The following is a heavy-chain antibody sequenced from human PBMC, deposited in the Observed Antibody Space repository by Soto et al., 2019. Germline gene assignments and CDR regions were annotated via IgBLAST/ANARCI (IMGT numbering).Heavy chain of an antibody. CDR1: GYPCTKYG. D-gene: IGHD1-26*01. Sequence: ASVKVSCKASGYPCTKYGSNWVRQAPGQGFECVGWIGAYNGDTKYAQKFQGRVTLTTDTSTSTVYMEVRSLRSDDTAVYYCARGLGSGDFDYWGQGTLVTVSS. J-gene: IGHJ4*02. CDR3: ARGLGSGDFDY. V-gene: IGHV1-18*04. CDR2: IGAYNGDT.